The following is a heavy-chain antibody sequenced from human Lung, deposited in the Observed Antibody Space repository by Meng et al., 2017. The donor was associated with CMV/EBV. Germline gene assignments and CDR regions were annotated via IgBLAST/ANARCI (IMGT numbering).Heavy chain of an antibody. V-gene: IGHV3-11*04. CDR2: ISSSGSTI. Sequence: GESLKISCAASGFTFSDYYMSWIRQAPGKGLEWVSYISSSGSTIYYADSVKGRFTISRDNDKNSLYLQMNSLRAEDTAVYYCASDYCSSTSCYVYYWGQGTXVTVSS. J-gene: IGHJ4*02. D-gene: IGHD2-2*01. CDR1: GFTFSDYY. CDR3: ASDYCSSTSCYVYY.